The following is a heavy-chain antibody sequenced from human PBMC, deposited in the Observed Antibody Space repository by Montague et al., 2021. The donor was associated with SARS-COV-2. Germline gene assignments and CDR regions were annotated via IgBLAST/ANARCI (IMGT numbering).Heavy chain of an antibody. V-gene: IGHV4-34*01. CDR2: INNRGST. CDR3: ARLGAITLVRGITKADFSDYGMDV. D-gene: IGHD3-10*01. Sequence: SETLSLTRAVSSGSFRGYYWSWIRQPAGKGLEWIGEINNRGSTTXKPSREGRFPISVDTSNKQFSLKVTSVTAADTAVNYCARLGAITLVRGITKADFSDYGMDVWGQGTTVTVSS. J-gene: IGHJ6*02. CDR1: SGSFRGYY.